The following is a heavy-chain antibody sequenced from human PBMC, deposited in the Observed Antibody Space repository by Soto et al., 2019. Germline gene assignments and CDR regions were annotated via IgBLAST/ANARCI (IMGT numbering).Heavy chain of an antibody. CDR3: ARRAQPVRGYSGYDSPHWFDP. CDR2: INHSGST. Sequence: QVQLQQWGAGLLKPSETLSLTCAVYGGSFSGYYWSWIRQPPGKGLEWIGEINHSGSTNYNPSLKSRVTISVDTSKNQFSLKLSSVTAADTAVYYCARRAQPVRGYSGYDSPHWFDPWGQGTLVTVSS. J-gene: IGHJ5*02. V-gene: IGHV4-34*01. D-gene: IGHD5-12*01. CDR1: GGSFSGYY.